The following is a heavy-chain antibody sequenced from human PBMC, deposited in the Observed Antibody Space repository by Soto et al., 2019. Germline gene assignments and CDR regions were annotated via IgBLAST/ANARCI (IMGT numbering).Heavy chain of an antibody. J-gene: IGHJ3*01. D-gene: IGHD3-22*01. Sequence: EVQLLESGGGLVQPGGSLRLSCAASGFTFSSYAMSWVRQAPGKGLEWVSAISGSGGSTYYADSVKGRFTISRDNSKNTLYLQMNSRGAEDTAVYYCAKDHGDSSGRHPQGAFDFWGQGTMVTVSS. CDR3: AKDHGDSSGRHPQGAFDF. V-gene: IGHV3-23*01. CDR2: ISGSGGST. CDR1: GFTFSSYA.